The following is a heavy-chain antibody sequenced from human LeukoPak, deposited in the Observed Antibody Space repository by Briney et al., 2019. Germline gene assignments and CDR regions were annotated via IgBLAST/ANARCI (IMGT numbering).Heavy chain of an antibody. CDR2: IKQDGSVI. Sequence: GGSLRLSCAASGFTFSSHWMTWVRQAPGKGLEFMANIKQDGSVINYVDSVRGRFTISRDNAENSLYLHMNSLRAEDTAVYYCARDGYYYDSSGYYYYFDYWGQGTLVTVSS. D-gene: IGHD3-22*01. J-gene: IGHJ4*02. CDR3: ARDGYYYDSSGYYYYFDY. V-gene: IGHV3-7*01. CDR1: GFTFSSHW.